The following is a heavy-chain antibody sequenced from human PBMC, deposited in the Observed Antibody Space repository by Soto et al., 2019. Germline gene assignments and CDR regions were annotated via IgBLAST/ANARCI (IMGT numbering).Heavy chain of an antibody. CDR3: AKGERGYSGYGYYFDS. J-gene: IGHJ4*02. Sequence: GGSLRLSCAASGFTFSTYVMNWVRQAPGKGLEWVSGISGSGNSPYYADSVKGRFTVSRDNSKNTLSLQMNSLRAEDTAVYYCAKGERGYSGYGYYFDSWGQGSQVTVSS. CDR1: GFTFSTYV. V-gene: IGHV3-23*01. D-gene: IGHD5-12*01. CDR2: ISGSGNSP.